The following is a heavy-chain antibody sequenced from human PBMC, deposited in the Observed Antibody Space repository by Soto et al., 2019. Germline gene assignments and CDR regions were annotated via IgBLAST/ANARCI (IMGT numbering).Heavy chain of an antibody. CDR2: ISSSGSTI. D-gene: IGHD1-26*01. J-gene: IGHJ4*02. CDR1: GFTFSSYE. V-gene: IGHV3-48*03. Sequence: RRLSCAASGFTFSSYEMNWVRQAPGKGLEWVSYISSSGSTIYYADSVKGRFTISRDNAKNSLYLQMNSLRAEDTAVYYCARVVGATDYWGQGTLVTVSS. CDR3: ARVVGATDY.